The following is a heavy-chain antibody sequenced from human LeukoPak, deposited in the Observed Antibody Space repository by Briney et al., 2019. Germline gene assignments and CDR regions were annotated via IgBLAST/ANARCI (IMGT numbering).Heavy chain of an antibody. CDR2: IYYSGST. V-gene: IGHV4-61*08. CDR1: GGSISSGGYY. D-gene: IGHD5-18*01. J-gene: IGHJ4*02. Sequence: SETLSLTCTVSGGSISSGGYYWSWIRQPPGKGLEWIGYIYYSGSTNYNPSLKSRVTISVDTSKNQFSLKLSSVTAADKAVYYCASGPGYSYGQVDYWGQGTLVTVSS. CDR3: ASGPGYSYGQVDY.